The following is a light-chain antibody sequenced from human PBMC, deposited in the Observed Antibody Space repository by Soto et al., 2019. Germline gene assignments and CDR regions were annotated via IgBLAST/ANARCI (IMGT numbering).Light chain of an antibody. CDR2: DNN. CDR1: SSDLTYNS. V-gene: IGLV1-51*01. Sequence: QSALTQPASVSGSLGQSISISCTEDSSDLTYNSVSWYQQLPGTAPKLLIYDNNKRPSGIPDRFSGSKSGTSATLGITGLQTGDEADYYCGTWDSSLSAYVFGTGTKLTVL. CDR3: GTWDSSLSAYV. J-gene: IGLJ1*01.